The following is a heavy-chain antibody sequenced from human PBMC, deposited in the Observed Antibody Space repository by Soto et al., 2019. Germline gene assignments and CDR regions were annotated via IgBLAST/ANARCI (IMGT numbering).Heavy chain of an antibody. CDR2: ISGGGDST. J-gene: IGHJ4*02. V-gene: IGHV3-23*01. CDR3: AKGEGSDSESY. CDR1: GFTFSSYD. Sequence: EVQLLESGGDLVQPGGSLRLSCAASGFTFSSYDMNWVRQAPGKGLEWVSAISGGGDSTYYADSVKGRFTISRDNSRNTLFMQMNTLRVEATAVYYCAKGEGSDSESYWGQGTLVTVSS.